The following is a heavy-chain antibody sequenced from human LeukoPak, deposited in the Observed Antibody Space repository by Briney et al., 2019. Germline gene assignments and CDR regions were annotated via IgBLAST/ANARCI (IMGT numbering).Heavy chain of an antibody. CDR2: INPDGNDK. CDR1: GFDFSSYW. J-gene: IGHJ4*02. V-gene: IGHV3-7*04. D-gene: IGHD3-10*01. Sequence: GGSLRLSCAASGFDFSSYWMFWVRQAPGKGLEWVAIINPDGNDKQYVDSMKGRFTISRDNAENSLYLQLNSLRAEDTAVYYCARTSSSVLDYWGQGTLVTVSS. CDR3: ARTSSSVLDY.